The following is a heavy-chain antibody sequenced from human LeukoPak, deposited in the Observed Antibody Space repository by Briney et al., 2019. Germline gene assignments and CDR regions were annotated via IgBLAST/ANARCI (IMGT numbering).Heavy chain of an antibody. V-gene: IGHV4-34*01. CDR3: ARGIVGAPRDGDAFDI. J-gene: IGHJ3*02. CDR2: INHSGGT. CDR1: GGSFSGYY. Sequence: PSETLSLTCAVYGGSFSGYYWSWIRQPPGKGLEWIGEINHSGGTNYNPSLKSRVTISVDTSKNQFSLKLSSVTAADTAVSYCARGIVGAPRDGDAFDIWGQGTMVTVSS. D-gene: IGHD1-26*01.